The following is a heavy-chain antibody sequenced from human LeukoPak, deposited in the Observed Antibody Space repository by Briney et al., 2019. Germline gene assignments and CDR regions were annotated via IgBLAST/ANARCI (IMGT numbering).Heavy chain of an antibody. D-gene: IGHD3-3*01. V-gene: IGHV3-23*01. J-gene: IGHJ6*02. CDR1: GFTFSSYA. Sequence: SGGSLRLSCAASGFTFSSYAMSWVRQAPGKGLEWVSAISGSGGSTYYADSVKGRFTISRDNSKNTLYLQMNSLRAEDTAVYYCARDQRFLEWYQPYYYYYGMDVWGQGTTVTVSS. CDR3: ARDQRFLEWYQPYYYYYGMDV. CDR2: ISGSGGST.